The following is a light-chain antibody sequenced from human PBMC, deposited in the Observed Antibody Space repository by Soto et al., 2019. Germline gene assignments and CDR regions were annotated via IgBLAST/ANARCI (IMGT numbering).Light chain of an antibody. CDR1: QGISRF. V-gene: IGKV1-8*01. Sequence: IQMTQSPSSFSASTGDRVTITCRASQGISRFLAWYQQKPGKAPKLLIYAASTLQSGVPSRFSGTGSGTDFTLTISCLQSEDFATYYCQQYYSYPLTFGHGTKVDIK. CDR2: AAS. J-gene: IGKJ1*01. CDR3: QQYYSYPLT.